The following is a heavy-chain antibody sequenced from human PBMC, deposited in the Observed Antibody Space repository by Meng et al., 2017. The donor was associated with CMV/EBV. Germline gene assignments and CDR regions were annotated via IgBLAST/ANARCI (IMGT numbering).Heavy chain of an antibody. CDR1: FTLRNAW. D-gene: IGHD6-13*01. CDR2: IKSKTDGGTT. Sequence: FTLRNAWMNWGRQAPGKGLEWVGRIKSKTDGGTTDYAAPVKGRFTISRDDSKNTLYLQMNSLKTEDTAVYYCTTDRSSWYGNWFDPWGQGTLVTVSS. V-gene: IGHV3-15*07. CDR3: TTDRSSWYGNWFDP. J-gene: IGHJ5*02.